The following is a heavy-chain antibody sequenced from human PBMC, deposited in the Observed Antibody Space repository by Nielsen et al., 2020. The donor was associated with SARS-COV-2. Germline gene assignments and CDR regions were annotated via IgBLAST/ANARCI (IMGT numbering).Heavy chain of an antibody. V-gene: IGHV3-23*01. Sequence: GESLKISCAASGFTFSSHAMSWVRQAPGKGLEWVSGISGGGDTTYYADSMKGRFTISRDNSKNTLYMQMNSLRAEDTAVYFCAKDRLNYDILTGYGHSFDIWGQGTMVT. CDR2: ISGGGDTT. CDR1: GFTFSSHA. D-gene: IGHD3-9*01. J-gene: IGHJ3*02. CDR3: AKDRLNYDILTGYGHSFDI.